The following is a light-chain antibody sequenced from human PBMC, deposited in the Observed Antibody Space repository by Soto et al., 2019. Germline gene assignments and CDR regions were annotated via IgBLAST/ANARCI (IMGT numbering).Light chain of an antibody. CDR2: AST. Sequence: QSVLTQPPSVSGAPGQRVTISCSGNSSNIGAGFDVHWYQQLPGAAPKLLISASTNRPSGVPDRFSGSNSDTSASLAITGLQIDDEADYYCQSYDTGLTGHVLFGGGTKLTVL. CDR3: QSYDTGLTGHVL. V-gene: IGLV1-40*01. CDR1: SSNIGAGFD. J-gene: IGLJ2*01.